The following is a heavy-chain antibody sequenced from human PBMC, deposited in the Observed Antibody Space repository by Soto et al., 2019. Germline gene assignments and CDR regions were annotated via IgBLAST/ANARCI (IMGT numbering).Heavy chain of an antibody. D-gene: IGHD1-26*01. CDR2: IYYSGTT. V-gene: IGHV4-59*01. J-gene: IGHJ5*02. CDR1: GGSISTYY. CDR3: ARGKYSGSYCGWFDP. Sequence: QVQLQESGPGLVKPSETLSLTCTVSGGSISTYYWSWIRQPPGKGLEWIGYIYYSGTTNYNPSLKSLVPIXXDXSXXQFSLKLSSVTAAGTAVYYCARGKYSGSYCGWFDPWGQGTLVTVSS.